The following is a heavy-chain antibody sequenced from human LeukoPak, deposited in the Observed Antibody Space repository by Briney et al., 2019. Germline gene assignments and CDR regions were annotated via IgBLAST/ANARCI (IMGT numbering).Heavy chain of an antibody. CDR2: INHLGST. CDR1: GGSFSGYY. J-gene: IGHJ4*02. CDR3: ARLLSYYGSGSVIDY. D-gene: IGHD3-10*01. Sequence: PSETLSLTCAVYGGSFSGYYWSWIRQPPGKGLEWIGEINHLGSTNDNPSLRSRITISVDTSKNQFYLNLSSVTAADTAVYYCARLLSYYGSGSVIDYWGQGTLVTVSS. V-gene: IGHV4-34*01.